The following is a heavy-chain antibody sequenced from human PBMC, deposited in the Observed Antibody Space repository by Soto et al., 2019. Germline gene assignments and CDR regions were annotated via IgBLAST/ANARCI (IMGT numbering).Heavy chain of an antibody. J-gene: IGHJ6*03. D-gene: IGHD3-10*01. CDR1: GGSFSGYQ. V-gene: IGHV4-34*01. CDR3: ARGLILWFGELSRRGGYYYYMDV. Sequence: QVQLQQWGAGLLKPSETLSLTCAVYGGSFSGYQWSWIRQTPGKGLEWIGEINDSGNINYNPSLKSRVTILLDTPKKQISLKLSSVTAADSAVYYSARGLILWFGELSRRGGYYYYMDVWGKGTRVTVSS. CDR2: INDSGNI.